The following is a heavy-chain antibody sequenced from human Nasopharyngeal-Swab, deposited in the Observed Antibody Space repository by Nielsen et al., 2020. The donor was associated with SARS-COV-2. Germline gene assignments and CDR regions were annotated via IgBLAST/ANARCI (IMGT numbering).Heavy chain of an antibody. V-gene: IGHV4-34*01. CDR2: INHSGST. CDR1: GGSFSGYY. D-gene: IGHD5-24*01. Sequence: SETLSLTCAVYGGSFSGYYWSWIRQPPEKGLEWIGEINHSGSTNYNPSLKSRVTISVDTSKNQFSLKLSSVTAADTAVYYCARLPRRWLQYYFDYWGQGTLVTVSS. J-gene: IGHJ4*02. CDR3: ARLPRRWLQYYFDY.